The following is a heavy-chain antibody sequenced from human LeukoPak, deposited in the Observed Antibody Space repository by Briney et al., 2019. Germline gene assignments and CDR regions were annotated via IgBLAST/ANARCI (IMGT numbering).Heavy chain of an antibody. V-gene: IGHV3-74*01. CDR1: GLAFSAYK. D-gene: IGHD6-6*01. Sequence: GGSLRLSCAASGLAFSAYKMHWVRQAPRKGLVWVPRISPTGSTTSYADSVKGRFTVSRDNAKNTLYLQVNNLRAEDTAVYYCARGPNSNWSGLDFWGQGTLLTVSS. CDR3: ARGPNSNWSGLDF. J-gene: IGHJ4*02. CDR2: ISPTGSTT.